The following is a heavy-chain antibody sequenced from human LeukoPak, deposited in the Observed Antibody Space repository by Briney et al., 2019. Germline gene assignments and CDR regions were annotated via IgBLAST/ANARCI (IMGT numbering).Heavy chain of an antibody. CDR3: ATYPAGGSYSGDY. CDR1: GFTFSSYG. D-gene: IGHD1-26*01. CDR2: ISGSGGST. J-gene: IGHJ4*02. V-gene: IGHV3-23*01. Sequence: GGTLRLSCAASGFTFSSYGMSWVRQAPGKGLEWVSAISGSGGSTYYADSVKGRFTISRDNSKNTLFLQMNSLRAEDTAVYYCATYPAGGSYSGDYWGQGTLVTVSS.